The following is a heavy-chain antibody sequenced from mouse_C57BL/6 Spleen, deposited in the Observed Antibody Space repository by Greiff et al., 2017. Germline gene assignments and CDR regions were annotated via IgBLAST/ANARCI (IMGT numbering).Heavy chain of an antibody. CDR1: GYSITSGYD. J-gene: IGHJ4*01. CDR2: ISYSGST. V-gene: IGHV3-1*01. D-gene: IGHD4-1*01. Sequence: VQLKESGPGMVKPSQSLSLTCTVTGYSITSGYDWHWIRHFPGNKLEWMGYISYSGSTNYNPSLKSRISITHDTSKNHFFLKLNSVTTEDTATYYCARDGVGRAMDYWGQGTSVTVSS. CDR3: ARDGVGRAMDY.